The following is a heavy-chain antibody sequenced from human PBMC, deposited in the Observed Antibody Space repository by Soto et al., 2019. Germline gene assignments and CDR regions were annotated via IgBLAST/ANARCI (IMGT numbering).Heavy chain of an antibody. CDR1: GGSISSSNW. J-gene: IGHJ5*02. CDR3: AISDYYDSSGYYPTNWFDP. V-gene: IGHV4-4*02. D-gene: IGHD3-22*01. CDR2: IYHSGST. Sequence: PSETLALTCAVSGGSISSSNWWSWVRQPPGKGLEWIGEIYHSGSTNYNPSLKSRVTISVDKSKNQFSLKLSSVTAADTAVYYCAISDYYDSSGYYPTNWFDPWGQGTLVTVSS.